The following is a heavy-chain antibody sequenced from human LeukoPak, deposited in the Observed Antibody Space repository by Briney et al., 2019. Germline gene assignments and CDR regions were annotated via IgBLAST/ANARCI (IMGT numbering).Heavy chain of an antibody. V-gene: IGHV1-69*04. D-gene: IGHD5-12*01. CDR2: IIPILGIA. CDR3: ARSNVDIVATINWFDP. J-gene: IGHJ5*02. Sequence: ASVKVSCKASGGTFSSYAISWARQAPGQGLEWMGRIIPILGIANYAQKFQGRVTITADKSTSTAYMELSSLRSEDTAVYYCARSNVDIVATINWFDPWGQGTLVTVSS. CDR1: GGTFSSYA.